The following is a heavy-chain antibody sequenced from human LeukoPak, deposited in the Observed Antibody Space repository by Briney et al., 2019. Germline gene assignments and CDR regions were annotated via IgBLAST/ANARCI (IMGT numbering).Heavy chain of an antibody. J-gene: IGHJ5*02. CDR2: ISGSGGST. CDR1: GFTFSSYA. CDR3: AKDLWYSNYEGNWFDP. Sequence: PGGSLRLSCAASGFTFSSYAMSWLHQAPGKGLEWVSAISGSGGSTYYADSVKGRFTISRDNSKNTLYLQMNSLRAEDTAVYYCAKDLWYSNYEGNWFDPWGQGTLVTVSS. V-gene: IGHV3-23*01. D-gene: IGHD4-11*01.